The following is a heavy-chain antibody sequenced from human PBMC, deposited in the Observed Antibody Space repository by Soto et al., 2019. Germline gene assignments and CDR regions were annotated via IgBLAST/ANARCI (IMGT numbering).Heavy chain of an antibody. CDR1: GFTFSSYA. CDR2: ISGSGGST. J-gene: IGHJ6*02. CDR3: AKGGVVIYYYYGMDV. V-gene: IGHV3-23*01. Sequence: GGSLRLSCAASGFTFSSYAMSWVRQAPGKGLEWVSAISGSGGSTYYADSVKGRFTISRDNSKNTLYLQMNSLRAEDTAVYYCAKGGVVIYYYYGMDVWGQGTTVTVSS. D-gene: IGHD2-15*01.